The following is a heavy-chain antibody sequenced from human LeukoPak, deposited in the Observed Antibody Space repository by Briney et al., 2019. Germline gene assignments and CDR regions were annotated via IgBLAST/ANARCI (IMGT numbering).Heavy chain of an antibody. D-gene: IGHD3-3*01. CDR2: IYYSGST. J-gene: IGHJ5*02. CDR1: GGSISSSSYY. V-gene: IGHV4-39*01. Sequence: SETLSLTCTVSGGSISSSSYYWGWLRQPPGKGLDWIGSIYYSGSTYYNPSLKSRVTISVDTSKNQFSLKLSSVTAADTALYYCARRFLTIDNWFDPWGQGTLVTVSS. CDR3: ARRFLTIDNWFDP.